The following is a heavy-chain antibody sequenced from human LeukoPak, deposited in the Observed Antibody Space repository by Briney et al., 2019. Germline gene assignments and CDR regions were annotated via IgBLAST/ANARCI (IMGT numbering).Heavy chain of an antibody. Sequence: GRSLRLSCAASGFTFSSYAMHWVRPAPGKGLEWVAVISYDGSNKYYADSVKGRFTISRDNSKNTLYLQMNSLRAEDTAVYYCARDYGADAFDIWGQGTMVTVSS. J-gene: IGHJ3*02. CDR1: GFTFSSYA. CDR3: ARDYGADAFDI. V-gene: IGHV3-30-3*01. D-gene: IGHD4-17*01. CDR2: ISYDGSNK.